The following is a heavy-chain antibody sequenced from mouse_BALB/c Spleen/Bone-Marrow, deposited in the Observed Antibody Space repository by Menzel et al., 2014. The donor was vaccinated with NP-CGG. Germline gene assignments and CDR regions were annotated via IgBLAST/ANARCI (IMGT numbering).Heavy chain of an antibody. V-gene: IGHV14-4*02. CDR2: IDPENGDT. CDR3: NARDYGYEGYAMDY. J-gene: IGHJ4*01. D-gene: IGHD2-14*01. Sequence: LQLKESGAELVRSGASVKLSCTASGFNIKDYYMHWVKQRPEQGLEWIGWIDPENGDTEYAPKFQGKATMTADTSSNTAYLQLSSLTSEDTAAYYCNARDYGYEGYAMDYWGQGTSVTVSS. CDR1: GFNIKDYY.